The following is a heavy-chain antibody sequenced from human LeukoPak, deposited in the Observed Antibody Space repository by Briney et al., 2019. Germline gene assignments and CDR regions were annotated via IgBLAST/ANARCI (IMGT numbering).Heavy chain of an antibody. CDR3: ARTLRAGKFDY. V-gene: IGHV3-64*04. CDR1: GFTFSSYA. J-gene: IGHJ4*02. CDR2: ISSNGGST. Sequence: GGSLRLSCSASGFTFSSYAMHWVRQAPGKGLEYVSAISSNGGSTYYADSVKGRFTISRHNSRDTMYLQMNSLRTEDTAVYYCARTLRAGKFDYWGQGTLVTVSS. D-gene: IGHD6-19*01.